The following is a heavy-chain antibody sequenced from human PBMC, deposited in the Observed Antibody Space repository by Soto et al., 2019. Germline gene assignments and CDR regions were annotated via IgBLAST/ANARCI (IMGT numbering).Heavy chain of an antibody. CDR3: AAHSGSTYGPLDY. CDR2: IYHSGST. Sequence: QVQLQESGPGLVKPSGTLSLTCAVSGGSISSTNWCTWVRQPPGKGLEWIGEIYHSGSTNYNPSLKSRVTISVDKSKNQFSLQLSSMTAADTAVYYCAAHSGSTYGPLDYWGQGTQVTVSS. V-gene: IGHV4-4*02. CDR1: GGSISSTNW. J-gene: IGHJ4*02. D-gene: IGHD3-10*01.